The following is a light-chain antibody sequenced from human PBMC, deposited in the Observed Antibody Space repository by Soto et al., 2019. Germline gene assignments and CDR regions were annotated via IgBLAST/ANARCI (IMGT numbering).Light chain of an antibody. CDR1: SNDIGAYNY. Sequence: QSVLTQPASVSGSPGQSITLSCTGTSNDIGAYNYVSWYRQHPGKAPNLIIYHVRSRPSGVSNRFSGSKSGSTASLIISGLQPEDEVDYYCSSLTTSSTWVFGGGTKVTVL. V-gene: IGLV2-14*03. CDR2: HVR. J-gene: IGLJ3*02. CDR3: SSLTTSSTWV.